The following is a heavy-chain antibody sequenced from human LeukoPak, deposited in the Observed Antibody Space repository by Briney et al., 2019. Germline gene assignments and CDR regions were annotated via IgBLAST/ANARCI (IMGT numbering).Heavy chain of an antibody. J-gene: IGHJ4*02. CDR1: GFTFSNYN. Sequence: GGSLRLSCAASGFTFSNYNMNWVRQAPGKGLEWVSGISWNSGSIGYADSVKGRFTISRDNAKNSLYLQMNSLRAEDTALYYCAKDTNSGYDQENYFDYWGQGTLVTVSS. V-gene: IGHV3-9*01. D-gene: IGHD5-12*01. CDR2: ISWNSGSI. CDR3: AKDTNSGYDQENYFDY.